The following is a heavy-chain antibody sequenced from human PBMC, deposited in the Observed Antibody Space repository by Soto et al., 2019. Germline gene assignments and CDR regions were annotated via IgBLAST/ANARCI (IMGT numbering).Heavy chain of an antibody. CDR3: ARGLKSGYYGSGSYSFKGNWFDP. D-gene: IGHD3-10*01. CDR2: INHSGST. J-gene: IGHJ5*02. Sequence: SETLSLTCAVYGGSFSGYYWSWIRQPPGKGLEWFGEINHSGSTNYNPSLKSRVTISVDTSKNQFSLKLSSVTAADTAVYYCARGLKSGYYGSGSYSFKGNWFDPWGQGTLVTVS. CDR1: GGSFSGYY. V-gene: IGHV4-34*01.